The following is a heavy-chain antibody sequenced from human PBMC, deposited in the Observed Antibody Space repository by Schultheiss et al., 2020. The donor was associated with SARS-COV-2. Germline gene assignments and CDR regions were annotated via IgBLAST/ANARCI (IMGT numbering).Heavy chain of an antibody. CDR3: ARGSNHNTLLFDL. CDR1: GDSISSYY. Sequence: SETLSLTCTVSGDSISSYYWSWIRQPPGKGLEWIGRMHSSGSTNYNPSLKGRVTMSVDTSGNQFSLRLSSVTATDTAIYYCARGSNHNTLLFDLWGRGTLVTVSS. J-gene: IGHJ2*01. V-gene: IGHV4-4*07. CDR2: MHSSGST. D-gene: IGHD2-2*01.